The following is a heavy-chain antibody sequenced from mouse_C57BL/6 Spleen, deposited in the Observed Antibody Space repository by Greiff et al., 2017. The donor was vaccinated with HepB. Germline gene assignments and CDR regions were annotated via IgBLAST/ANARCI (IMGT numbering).Heavy chain of an antibody. CDR2: IYPGDGDT. J-gene: IGHJ1*03. CDR1: GYAFSSSW. CDR3: ARGYYGSRDWYFDV. D-gene: IGHD1-1*01. V-gene: IGHV1-82*01. Sequence: SGPELVKPGASVKISCKASGYAFSSSWMNWVKQRPGKGLEWIGRIYPGDGDTNYNGKFKGKATLTADKSSSTAYMQLSSLTSEDSAVYFCARGYYGSRDWYFDVWGTGTTVTVSS.